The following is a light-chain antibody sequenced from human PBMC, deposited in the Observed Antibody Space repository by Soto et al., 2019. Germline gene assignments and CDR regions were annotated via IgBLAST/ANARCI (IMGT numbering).Light chain of an antibody. Sequence: DIQMTQSPSALSASVGDRVTITCRASQNINSWLAWYQQKPGKAPNLLIYKASSLESGVPSRFSGSGSGTEFTLTISSLQPDDFATYYCQQYNDYSWTFGQGTKVEIK. CDR1: QNINSW. CDR3: QQYNDYSWT. J-gene: IGKJ1*01. V-gene: IGKV1-5*03. CDR2: KAS.